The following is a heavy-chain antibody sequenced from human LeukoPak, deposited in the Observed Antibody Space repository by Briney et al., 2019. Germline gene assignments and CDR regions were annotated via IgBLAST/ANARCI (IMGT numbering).Heavy chain of an antibody. CDR1: GYTFTGYY. Sequence: ASVKVSCKASGYTFTGYYMHWVRQAPGQGLEWMGWINPNSGGTNYAQKFQGWVTMTRDTSISTAYMELSRLRSDDTAVYYCARVLYSSSRYYFDYWGQGTLVTVSS. CDR2: INPNSGGT. CDR3: ARVLYSSSRYYFDY. V-gene: IGHV1-2*04. D-gene: IGHD6-13*01. J-gene: IGHJ4*02.